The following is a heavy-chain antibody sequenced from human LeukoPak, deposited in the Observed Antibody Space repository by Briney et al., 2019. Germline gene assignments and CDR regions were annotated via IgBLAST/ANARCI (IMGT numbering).Heavy chain of an antibody. CDR1: GYTLTELS. CDR3: ATVVEYSSSPGGYYFDY. V-gene: IGHV1-24*01. D-gene: IGHD6-6*01. CDR2: FDPEDGET. J-gene: IGHJ4*02. Sequence: GSVKVSCKVSGYTLTELSMHWVRQAPGKGLEWMGGFDPEDGETIYAQKFQGRVTMTEDTSTDTAYMELSSLRSEDTAVYYCATVVEYSSSPGGYYFDYWGQGTLVTVSS.